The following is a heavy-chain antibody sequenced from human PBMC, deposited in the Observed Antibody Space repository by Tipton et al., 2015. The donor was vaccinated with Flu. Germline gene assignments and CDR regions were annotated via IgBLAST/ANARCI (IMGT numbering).Heavy chain of an antibody. J-gene: IGHJ4*02. V-gene: IGHV4-31*03. CDR3: ASYSSSYFDY. D-gene: IGHD6-6*01. Sequence: TLSLTCTASGGSISSGGYYWSWIRQHPGKGLEWIGYIYYSVSTHYNPSLKSRVTISVDTSKNHFSLKLSSVTAADTAVYYCASYSSSYFDYWGQGTLVTVPS. CDR2: IYYSVST. CDR1: GGSISSGGYY.